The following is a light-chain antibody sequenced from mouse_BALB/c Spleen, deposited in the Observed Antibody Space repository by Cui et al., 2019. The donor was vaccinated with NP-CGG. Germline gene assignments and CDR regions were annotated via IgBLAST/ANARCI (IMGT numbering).Light chain of an antibody. V-gene: IGLV1*01. CDR1: TGAVTTSNY. CDR2: GTN. Sequence: QAVVPQASALTTSPGETVTLTCRSSTGAVTTSNYANWVQEKPDHLFTGLIGGTNNRAPGVPARFSGSLIGDKAALTIIGAQTEDEAIYFCALWYSNHWVFGGGTKLTVL. CDR3: ALWYSNHWV. J-gene: IGLJ1*01.